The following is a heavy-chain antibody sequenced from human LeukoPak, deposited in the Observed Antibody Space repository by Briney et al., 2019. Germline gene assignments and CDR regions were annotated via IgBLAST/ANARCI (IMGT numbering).Heavy chain of an antibody. Sequence: SETLSLTCTVSGDSISTSTFYWSWIRQPPGKGLEWIGAISSSGNTYSNPSLKSRVTISVDTSKNPFSLTLSSVTAADTAVYYSARGGVYSYGSGTAPHPDYWGQGTLVTVSS. CDR1: GDSISTSTFY. D-gene: IGHD3-10*01. J-gene: IGHJ4*02. CDR3: ARGGVYSYGSGTAPHPDY. CDR2: ISSSGNT. V-gene: IGHV4-39*07.